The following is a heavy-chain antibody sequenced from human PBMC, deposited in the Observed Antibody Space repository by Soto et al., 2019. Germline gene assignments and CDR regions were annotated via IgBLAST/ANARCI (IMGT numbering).Heavy chain of an antibody. CDR2: ISGSRGST. D-gene: IGHD3-3*01. J-gene: IGHJ4*02. Sequence: SGGSLRLSCAASGFTFGSYAMSWVRQAPGKGLEWVSNISGSRGSTYYADSVKGRFTISRDNSKNTLYLQMNSLRAEDTAVYYCAKGAYYDFWSGYSAFDCWGQGTLVTVSS. CDR1: GFTFGSYA. CDR3: AKGAYYDFWSGYSAFDC. V-gene: IGHV3-23*01.